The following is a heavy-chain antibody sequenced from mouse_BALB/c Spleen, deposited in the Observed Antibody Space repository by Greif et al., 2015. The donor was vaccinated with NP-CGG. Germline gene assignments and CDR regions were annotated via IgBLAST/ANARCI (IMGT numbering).Heavy chain of an antibody. V-gene: IGHV1S81*02. CDR1: GYTFTSYY. CDR2: INPSNGGT. Sequence: VQLQQSGAELVKPGASVKLSCKASGYTFTSYYMYWVKQRPGQGLEWIGGINPSNGGTNFNEKFKSKATLTVDKSSSTTSMQLSRLTSEGSEVYYCTRARFDVWGAGTTVTVSS. J-gene: IGHJ1*01. CDR3: TRARFDV.